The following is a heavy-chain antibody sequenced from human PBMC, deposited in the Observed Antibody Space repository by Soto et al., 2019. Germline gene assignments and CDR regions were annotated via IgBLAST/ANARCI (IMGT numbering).Heavy chain of an antibody. CDR1: GYTFTSYA. J-gene: IGHJ5*02. CDR3: ARDPVGGNWFDP. CDR2: INPYNGNT. V-gene: IGHV1-18*01. D-gene: IGHD1-26*01. Sequence: ASVKVSCKASGYTFTSYAIHWVRQAPGQGLEWMGWINPYNGNTNYAQKLQGRVTMTTDTSMSTAYMELRSLRSDDTAVYYCARDPVGGNWFDPWGQGTLVTVSS.